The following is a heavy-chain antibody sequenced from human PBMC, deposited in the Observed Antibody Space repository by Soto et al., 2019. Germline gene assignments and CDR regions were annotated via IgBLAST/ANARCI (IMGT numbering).Heavy chain of an antibody. Sequence: EVQLLESGGGLVQPGGSLRLSCAASGFTFSSYAMSWVRQAPGKGLEWVSGIRGSSVSKYYADSVKGRFTISRDNSKSRLYLQMNSLRAEDTAVYYCLKDRERIAIRSIDYWGQGTLVTVSS. CDR1: GFTFSSYA. D-gene: IGHD6-13*01. J-gene: IGHJ4*02. CDR3: LKDRERIAIRSIDY. V-gene: IGHV3-23*01. CDR2: IRGSSVSK.